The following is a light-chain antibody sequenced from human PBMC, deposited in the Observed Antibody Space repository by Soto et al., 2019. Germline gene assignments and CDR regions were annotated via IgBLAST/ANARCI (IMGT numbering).Light chain of an antibody. CDR1: SSNIGSNY. J-gene: IGLJ1*01. CDR3: AAWDDSLSGSYV. V-gene: IGLV1-47*01. CDR2: RNN. Sequence: QSVLTQLPSASGTAGQSVTISCSGSSSNIGSNYVYWYQQLPGTAPKLLIYRNNQRPSGVPDRFSGSKSGTSASLAISGLRSEDEADYYCAAWDDSLSGSYVFGTGTKVTVL.